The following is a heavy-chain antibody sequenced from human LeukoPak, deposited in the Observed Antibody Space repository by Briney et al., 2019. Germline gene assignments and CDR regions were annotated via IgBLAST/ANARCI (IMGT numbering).Heavy chain of an antibody. Sequence: ASVKVSCKASGGTFSSYAISWVRQAPGQGLEGMGGIIPIFGTANYAQKFQGRVTITADESTSTAYMELSSLRSEDTAVYYCARGEYGGYANWFDPWGQGTLVTVSS. J-gene: IGHJ5*02. V-gene: IGHV1-69*13. CDR1: GGTFSSYA. CDR2: IIPIFGTA. D-gene: IGHD5-12*01. CDR3: ARGEYGGYANWFDP.